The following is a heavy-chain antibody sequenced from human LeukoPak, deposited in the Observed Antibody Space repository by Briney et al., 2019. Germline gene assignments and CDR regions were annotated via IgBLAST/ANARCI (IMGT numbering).Heavy chain of an antibody. CDR3: ARARAGSFGVVITSPFDY. J-gene: IGHJ4*02. CDR2: IIPILGTA. Sequence: SVKVSCKASGNTFNTQTFSWVRQAPGQGLEWVGRIIPILGTANNAQEFQGRVTITTDESTSTVYMELSSLRSEDTAVYYCARARAGSFGVVITSPFDYWGQGTLVTVSS. D-gene: IGHD3-3*01. V-gene: IGHV1-69*16. CDR1: GNTFNTQT.